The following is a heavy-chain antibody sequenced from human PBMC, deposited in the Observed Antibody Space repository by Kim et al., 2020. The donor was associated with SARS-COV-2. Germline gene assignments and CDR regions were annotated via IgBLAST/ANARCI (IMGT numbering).Heavy chain of an antibody. CDR3: ARLGYSVGTSWNYYYGMDV. CDR2: ISSSSSYI. J-gene: IGHJ6*02. V-gene: IGHV3-21*01. CDR1: GFTFSSYS. Sequence: GGSLRLSCAASGFTFSSYSMNWVRQAPGKGLEWVSSISSSSSYIYYADSVKGRFTISRDNAKNSLYLQMNSLRAEDTAVYYCARLGYSVGTSWNYYYGMDVWGQGTTVTVSS. D-gene: IGHD2-2*01.